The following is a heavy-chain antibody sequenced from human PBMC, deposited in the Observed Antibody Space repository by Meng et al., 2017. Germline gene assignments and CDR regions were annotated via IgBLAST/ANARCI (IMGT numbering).Heavy chain of an antibody. CDR3: ARGRYFDWLSYRYYFDY. J-gene: IGHJ4*02. Sequence: QVALRLWGAGLLKPSETPSLPCAVYGGSFSGYYWSCIRQPPGKGLEWIGEINHSGSTNYNPSLKSRVTISVDTSKNQFSLKLSSVTAADTAVYYCARGRYFDWLSYRYYFDYWGQGTLVTVSS. CDR1: GGSFSGYY. V-gene: IGHV4-34*01. CDR2: INHSGST. D-gene: IGHD3-9*01.